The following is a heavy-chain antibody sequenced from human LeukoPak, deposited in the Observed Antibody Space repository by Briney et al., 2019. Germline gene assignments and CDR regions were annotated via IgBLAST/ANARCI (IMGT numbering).Heavy chain of an antibody. J-gene: IGHJ6*02. CDR3: AKDGAYYDILTGYVHYCGMDV. V-gene: IGHV3-30*18. D-gene: IGHD3-9*01. Sequence: GGSLRLSCAASGFTFSSYGMHWVRQAPGKGLEWVSVISYDGSNKYYADSVKGRFTISRDNSKNTLYLQMNSLRAEDTAVYYCAKDGAYYDILTGYVHYCGMDVWGQGTTVTVSS. CDR1: GFTFSSYG. CDR2: ISYDGSNK.